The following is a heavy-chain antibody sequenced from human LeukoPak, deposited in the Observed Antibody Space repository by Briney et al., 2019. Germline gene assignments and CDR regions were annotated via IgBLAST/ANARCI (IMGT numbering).Heavy chain of an antibody. J-gene: IGHJ4*02. Sequence: ASVKVSCKASGYTFTNYGISWVRQAPGQGLEWMGWIRDYNGNTNYAQKLQGRVTMTTDTSTSTAYVELRILRSDDTAVYYCARDLAATHYYDSSTSSDYWGQGTLVTVSS. CDR3: ARDLAATHYYDSSTSSDY. CDR2: IRDYNGNT. D-gene: IGHD3-22*01. V-gene: IGHV1-18*01. CDR1: GYTFTNYG.